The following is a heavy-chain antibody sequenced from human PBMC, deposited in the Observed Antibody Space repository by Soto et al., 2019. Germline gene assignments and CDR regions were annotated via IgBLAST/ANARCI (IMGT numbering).Heavy chain of an antibody. J-gene: IGHJ4*02. CDR2: ISGSGGST. CDR3: AKEYYDYIWRRYWPHDY. Sequence: EVQLLESGGGLVQPGGSLRLSCAASGFTFSSYAMSWVRQAPGKGLEWVSAISGSGGSTYYADSVKGRFTISRDNSKNTLYLQRNSLRAEDTAVYYCAKEYYDYIWRRYWPHDYWGQGTLVTVSS. V-gene: IGHV3-23*01. D-gene: IGHD3-16*01. CDR1: GFTFSSYA.